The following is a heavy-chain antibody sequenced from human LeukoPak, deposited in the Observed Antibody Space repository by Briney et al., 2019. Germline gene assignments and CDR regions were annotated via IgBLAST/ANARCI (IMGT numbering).Heavy chain of an antibody. CDR2: ISGSNGNT. Sequence: ASVKVSCKASGYTFASYGISWVRQAPGQGLEWMGWISGSNGNTNHAQNLQDRVTMTTDTSTSTAYMELRSLRSDDTAVYFCARVPNQYCTSRCYYTAFDIWGQGTMVTVSS. CDR3: ARVPNQYCTSRCYYTAFDI. J-gene: IGHJ3*02. V-gene: IGHV1-18*01. D-gene: IGHD2/OR15-2a*01. CDR1: GYTFASYG.